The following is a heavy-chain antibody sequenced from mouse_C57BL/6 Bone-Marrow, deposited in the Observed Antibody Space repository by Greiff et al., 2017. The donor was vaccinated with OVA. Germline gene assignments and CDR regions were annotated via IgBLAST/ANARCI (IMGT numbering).Heavy chain of an antibody. CDR1: GYTFTSYW. D-gene: IGHD2-1*01. Sequence: QVQLQQPGAELVKPGASVKLSCKASGYTFTSYWMHWVKQRPGQGLEWIGMIHPNSGSTNYNEKFKSKATLTVDKSSSTAYMQLSSLTSEDSAVYYCRDGNYPLAYWGQGTLVTVSA. CDR2: IHPNSGST. CDR3: RDGNYPLAY. J-gene: IGHJ3*01. V-gene: IGHV1-64*01.